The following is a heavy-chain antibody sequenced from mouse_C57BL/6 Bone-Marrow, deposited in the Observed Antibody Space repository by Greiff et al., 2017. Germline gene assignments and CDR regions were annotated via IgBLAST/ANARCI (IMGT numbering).Heavy chain of an antibody. CDR2: IDPETGGT. Sequence: LQESGAELVRPGASVTLSCKASGYTFTDYEMHWVKQTPVHGLEWIGAIDPETGGTAYNQKFKGKAILTADKSSSTAYMELRSLTSEDSAVYYCTRFDYYGSFDYWGQGTTLTVSS. J-gene: IGHJ2*01. CDR3: TRFDYYGSFDY. CDR1: GYTFTDYE. D-gene: IGHD1-1*01. V-gene: IGHV1-15*01.